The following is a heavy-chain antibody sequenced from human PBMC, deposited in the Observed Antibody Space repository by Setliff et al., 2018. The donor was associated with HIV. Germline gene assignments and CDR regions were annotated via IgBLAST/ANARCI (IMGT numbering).Heavy chain of an antibody. D-gene: IGHD3-3*01. CDR3: ARARRPDYNFWSGYFGEFDY. Sequence: ASVKVSCKTSGYTFTGYYMHWVRQAPGQGLAWMGWINPNSGVTNYAQKFLGWVTMTRDTSINTVYTELSRLRSDDTAVYYCARARRPDYNFWSGYFGEFDYWGQGTLVTVSS. CDR1: GYTFTGYY. CDR2: INPNSGVT. J-gene: IGHJ4*02. V-gene: IGHV1-2*04.